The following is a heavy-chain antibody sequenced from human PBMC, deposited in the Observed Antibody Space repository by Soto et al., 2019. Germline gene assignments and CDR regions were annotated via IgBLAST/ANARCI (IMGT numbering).Heavy chain of an antibody. CDR2: ISRSGTT. D-gene: IGHD3-10*01. CDR1: GGYFNDNY. Sequence: QVQLQQWGAGLLKPSETLSLSCAVYGGYFNDNYYTWFRQPPGKGLEWIGEISRSGTTKYIPSLKSRASILFDTSKTQGSLKVTSVTAAETAVYYCATSLGFGTQVELWGQGALVTVSS. CDR3: ATSLGFGTQVEL. J-gene: IGHJ5*02. V-gene: IGHV4-34*01.